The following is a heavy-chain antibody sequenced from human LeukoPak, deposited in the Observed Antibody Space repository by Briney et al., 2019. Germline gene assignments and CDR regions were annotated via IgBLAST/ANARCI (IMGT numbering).Heavy chain of an antibody. CDR3: AREVRYYGSGSYSDY. Sequence: SETLSLTCTVSGYSISDGFYWGWIRQPPGKGLEWIGSIYYSGSTYYNPSLKSRVTISVDTSKDQFSLKLSSVTAADTAVYYCAREVRYYGSGSYSDYWGQGTLVTVSS. D-gene: IGHD3-10*01. CDR2: IYYSGST. V-gene: IGHV4-38-2*02. CDR1: GYSISDGFY. J-gene: IGHJ4*02.